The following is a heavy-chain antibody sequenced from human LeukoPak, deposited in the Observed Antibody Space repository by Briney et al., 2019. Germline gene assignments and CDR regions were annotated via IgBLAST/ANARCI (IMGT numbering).Heavy chain of an antibody. CDR1: GFTFSNFD. CDR3: ARDLTGSIDY. V-gene: IGHV3-30*03. D-gene: IGHD3-9*01. CDR2: ISHDGSNK. Sequence: GGSLRLSCAASGFTFSNFDMHWVRQAPGEGLEWVAVISHDGSNKFYVDSVKGRFTISRDNAKNTLYLQMNSLRAEDTAVYYCARDLTGSIDYWGQGTLVTVSS. J-gene: IGHJ4*02.